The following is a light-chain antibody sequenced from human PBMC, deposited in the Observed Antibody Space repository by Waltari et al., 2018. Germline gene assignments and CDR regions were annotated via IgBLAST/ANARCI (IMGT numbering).Light chain of an antibody. Sequence: SCRDSQSISKYLAWYRLKPGQAPRLLVYDASKRATGIPDRFSGSGSGTDFSLTISRLEPEDFAVYYCQHYVRLPVTFGQGTKVEIK. CDR1: QSISKY. V-gene: IGKV3-20*01. CDR3: QHYVRLPVT. CDR2: DAS. J-gene: IGKJ1*01.